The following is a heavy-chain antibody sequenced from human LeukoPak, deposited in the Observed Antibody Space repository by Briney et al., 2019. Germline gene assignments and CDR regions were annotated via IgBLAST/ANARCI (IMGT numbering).Heavy chain of an antibody. V-gene: IGHV3-15*01. CDR3: TTLNVQAQGNSGYDKVDY. D-gene: IGHD5-12*01. CDR2: IKSKTDGGTT. J-gene: IGHJ4*02. CDR1: GFTFSSYA. Sequence: GGSLRLSCAASGFTFSSYAMSWVRQAPGKGLEWVGRIKSKTDGGTTDYAAPVKGRFTISRDDSKNTLYLQMNSLKTEDTAVYYCTTLNVQAQGNSGYDKVDYWGQGTLVTVSS.